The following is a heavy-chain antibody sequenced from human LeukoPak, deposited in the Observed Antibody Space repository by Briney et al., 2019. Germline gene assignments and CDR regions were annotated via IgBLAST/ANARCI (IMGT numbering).Heavy chain of an antibody. D-gene: IGHD2-15*01. CDR2: INHSGST. CDR3: ARGRGGYCSGGSCRRPFDY. J-gene: IGHJ4*02. V-gene: IGHV4-34*01. CDR1: GGSFSGYY. Sequence: KPSETLSLTCAVYGGSFSGYYWSWIRQPPGKGLEWIGEINHSGSTNYNPSLKSRVTISVDTSKNQFSLKLSSVTAADTAVYYCARGRGGYCSGGSCRRPFDYWGQGTLVTVSS.